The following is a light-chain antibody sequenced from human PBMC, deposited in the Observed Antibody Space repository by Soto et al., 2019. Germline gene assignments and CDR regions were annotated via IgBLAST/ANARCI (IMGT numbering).Light chain of an antibody. V-gene: IGKV3-11*01. Sequence: EIVLTQSPATLSLSPGERATLSCRASQSISSYLAWYQQQPGQAPRLLLYDASNRATGIPARFSGSWSGTYFTITISILEPEDFADYYCQHRSNWPLFGPGTKVDIK. CDR3: QHRSNWPL. J-gene: IGKJ3*01. CDR1: QSISSY. CDR2: DAS.